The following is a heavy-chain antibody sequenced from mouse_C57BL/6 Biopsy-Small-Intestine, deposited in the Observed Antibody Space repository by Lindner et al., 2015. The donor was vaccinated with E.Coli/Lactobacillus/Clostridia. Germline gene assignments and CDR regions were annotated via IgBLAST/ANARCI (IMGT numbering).Heavy chain of an antibody. J-gene: IGHJ2*01. D-gene: IGHD2-10*01. CDR3: ARPYYGYYYYFDY. CDR2: VNPNSGGT. V-gene: IGHV1-19*01. CDR1: GYTFTDYY. Sequence: VQLQESGPELVKPGASVKMSCKTSGYTFTDYYMNWVKQSHGKSLEWIGRVNPNSGGTSYNQKFEGKATLTVDKSLSTAYMQLNSLTSEDSAVYYCARPYYGYYYYFDYWGQGTTLTVSS.